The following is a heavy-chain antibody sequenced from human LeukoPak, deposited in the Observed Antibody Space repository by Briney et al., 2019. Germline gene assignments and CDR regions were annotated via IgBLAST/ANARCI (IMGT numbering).Heavy chain of an antibody. J-gene: IGHJ6*02. CDR3: ARDSGYDNYYYYGMDV. CDR2: INHSGST. Sequence: PSETLSLTCAVYGGSFSGYYWSWIRQPPGKGLEWIGEINHSGSTNYSPSLKSRVTISVDTSKNQFSLKLSSVAAADTAVYYCARDSGYDNYYYYGMDVWGQGTTVTVSS. D-gene: IGHD5-12*01. V-gene: IGHV4-34*01. CDR1: GGSFSGYY.